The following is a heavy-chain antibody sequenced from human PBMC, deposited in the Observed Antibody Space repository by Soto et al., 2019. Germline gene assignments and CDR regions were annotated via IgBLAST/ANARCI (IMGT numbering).Heavy chain of an antibody. CDR2: INPYIGDT. CDR3: ATGGNWFEY. D-gene: IGHD1-1*01. CDR1: QHAFTNY. Sequence: QVQLVQSGAEVKRPGASVRVSCETFQHAFTNYMHWIRQSPGQGLEWMGWINPYIGDTNYAPKFQGRVTMTEDRSIRTISLELSDLKSDDTAVYYCATGGNWFEYWGQGTLVSVSS. J-gene: IGHJ4*02. V-gene: IGHV1-2*02.